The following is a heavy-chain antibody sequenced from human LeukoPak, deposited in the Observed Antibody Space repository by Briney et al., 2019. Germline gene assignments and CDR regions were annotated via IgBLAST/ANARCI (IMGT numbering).Heavy chain of an antibody. Sequence: GRSTRLSCAASGITFTSYAMSWVRPAPGKGLEWVSAISSGGDSTSYADSVKGRFSISRDHSKNTLYLHLNSLRAEDTAVYYCAKEATPENYWGQGTLVAVSS. V-gene: IGHV3-23*01. CDR2: ISSGGDST. CDR1: GITFTSYA. J-gene: IGHJ4*02. CDR3: AKEATPENY.